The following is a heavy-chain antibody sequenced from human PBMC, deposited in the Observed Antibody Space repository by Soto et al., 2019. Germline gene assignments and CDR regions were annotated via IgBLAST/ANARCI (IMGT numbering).Heavy chain of an antibody. CDR3: ARDLSSLTYYDFWSGPGENWFDP. CDR2: IKQDGSEK. CDR1: GFTFSSYW. Sequence: GGSLRLSCAASGFTFSSYWMSWVRQAPGKGLEWVANIKQDGSEKYYVDSVKGRFTISRDNAKNSLYLQMNSLRAEDTAVYYCARDLSSLTYYDFWSGPGENWFDPWGQGTLVTVSS. V-gene: IGHV3-7*01. J-gene: IGHJ5*02. D-gene: IGHD3-3*01.